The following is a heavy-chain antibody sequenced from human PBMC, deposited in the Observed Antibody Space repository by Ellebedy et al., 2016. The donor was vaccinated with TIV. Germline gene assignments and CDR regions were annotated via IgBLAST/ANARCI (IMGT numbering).Heavy chain of an antibody. CDR2: ISWNSATI. D-gene: IGHD6-13*01. Sequence: SLKISXAASGFTFDDYCMHWVRQAPGKGLEWVSGISWNSATIEYADSVKGRFTISRDNAKNSLYLQMNSLRAEDTAFYYCVKSLRLSSWLGYFQNWGQGTLVIVSS. J-gene: IGHJ1*01. CDR3: VKSLRLSSWLGYFQN. V-gene: IGHV3-9*01. CDR1: GFTFDDYC.